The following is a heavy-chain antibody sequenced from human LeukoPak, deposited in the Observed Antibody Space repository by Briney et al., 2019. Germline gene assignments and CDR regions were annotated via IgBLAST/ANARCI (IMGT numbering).Heavy chain of an antibody. J-gene: IGHJ6*02. D-gene: IGHD5-18*01. V-gene: IGHV3-30-3*01. Sequence: GRSLRLSCAASGFTFSSYAMHWVRQAPGKGLEWVAVISYDGSNKYYADSVKGRFTISRDSSKNTLYLQMNSLGAEDTAVYYCARDGRGTAMNFGMDVWGQGTTVTVSS. CDR1: GFTFSSYA. CDR3: ARDGRGTAMNFGMDV. CDR2: ISYDGSNK.